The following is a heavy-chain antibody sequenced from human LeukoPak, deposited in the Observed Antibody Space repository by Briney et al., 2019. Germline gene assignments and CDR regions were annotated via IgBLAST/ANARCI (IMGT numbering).Heavy chain of an antibody. D-gene: IGHD1-14*01. CDR3: ARGGSNPGDY. J-gene: IGHJ4*02. CDR2: INTYGNIT. V-gene: IGHV3-74*01. Sequence: GGSLRLSCEASGFTFSRYWMHWVRHVPGKGLVWVSHINTYGNITNYADSVKGRFAISRDNAKNAVYLQMNSLRAEDTAVYYCARGGSNPGDYWGQGTLVTVSS. CDR1: GFTFSRYW.